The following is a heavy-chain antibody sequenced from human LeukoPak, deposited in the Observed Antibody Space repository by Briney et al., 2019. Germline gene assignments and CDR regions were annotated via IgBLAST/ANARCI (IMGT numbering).Heavy chain of an antibody. V-gene: IGHV1-2*02. D-gene: IGHD3-22*01. CDR1: GYTFTGHY. CDR3: ARYKDYDSSGYYYYFDY. Sequence: ASVKVSCKASGYTFTGHYMHWVRQAPGQGLEWMGWINPNSGGTNYAQKFQGRVTMTRDTSISTAYMKLSRLRSDDTAVYYCARYKDYDSSGYYYYFDYWGQGTLVTVSS. J-gene: IGHJ4*02. CDR2: INPNSGGT.